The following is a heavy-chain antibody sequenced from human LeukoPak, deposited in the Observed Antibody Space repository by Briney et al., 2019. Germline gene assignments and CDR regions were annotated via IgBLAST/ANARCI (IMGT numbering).Heavy chain of an antibody. D-gene: IGHD4-11*01. J-gene: IGHJ4*02. Sequence: SVKVSCKASGGTLSSYAISWVRQAPGQGLEWMGGIIPIFGTANYAQKFQGRVTITTDESTSTAYMELSSLRSEDTAVYYCARGGLGYSNPTIDYWGQGTLVTVSS. V-gene: IGHV1-69*05. CDR1: GGTLSSYA. CDR2: IIPIFGTA. CDR3: ARGGLGYSNPTIDY.